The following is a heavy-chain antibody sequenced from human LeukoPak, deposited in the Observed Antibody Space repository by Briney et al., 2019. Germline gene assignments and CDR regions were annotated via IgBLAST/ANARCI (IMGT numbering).Heavy chain of an antibody. CDR2: ISDGAATT. J-gene: IGHJ4*02. D-gene: IGHD5-12*01. CDR1: EFTFSTYP. CDR3: ANLNSGYATDF. V-gene: IGHV3-23*01. Sequence: GGSLRLSCAASEFTFSTYPMSWVRQAPGKGLEWVSLISDGAATTYYADSVKGRFTISRDNSKNTLYLQMISLRAEDTAVYYCANLNSGYATDFWGQGTLVNVFS.